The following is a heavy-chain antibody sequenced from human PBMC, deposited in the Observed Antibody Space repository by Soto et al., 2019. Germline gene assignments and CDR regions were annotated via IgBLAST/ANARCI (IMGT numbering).Heavy chain of an antibody. CDR3: ARDQDTSLAIYYYYGMDV. CDR1: GFTLSSYG. V-gene: IGHV3-21*01. D-gene: IGHD5-18*01. Sequence: EVQLVESGGGLVKPGGSLRLSCAASGFTLSSYGMNWVRQTPGKGLEWVSSISSTSNYIYYADSVKGRFTISRDNAKNSLYLQMNSLRAEDTAVYYCARDQDTSLAIYYYYGMDVWGQGTTVTVSS. CDR2: ISSTSNYI. J-gene: IGHJ6*02.